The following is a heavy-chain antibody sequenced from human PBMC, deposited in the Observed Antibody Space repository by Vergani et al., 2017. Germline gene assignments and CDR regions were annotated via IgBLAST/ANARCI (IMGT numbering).Heavy chain of an antibody. CDR2: ISWNGGST. V-gene: IGHV3-43D*03. CDR1: GFIFEDSA. D-gene: IGHD2-15*01. CDR3: ARDIGPGGGSELNS. J-gene: IGHJ4*02. Sequence: EVLLAESGGGVVQPGGSLRLSCAVSGFIFEDSAMHWVRQAPGKGLEWVSLISWNGGSTHYADSVKGRFTISRDNSKNSLYLQMNTLRAEDTALYYCARDIGPGGGSELNSWGQGTLVTVSS.